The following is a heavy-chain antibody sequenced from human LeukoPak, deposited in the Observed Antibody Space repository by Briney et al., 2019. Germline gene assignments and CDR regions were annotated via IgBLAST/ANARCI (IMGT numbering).Heavy chain of an antibody. J-gene: IGHJ4*02. CDR3: AKDIYGGNSGLIDY. Sequence: GGSLRLSCAASGFTFSSYSMNWVRQAPGKGLEWVSYISSSSSTIYYADSVKGRFTISRDNAKNSLYLQMNSLRAEDMALYYCAKDIYGGNSGLIDYWGQGTLVTVSS. CDR2: ISSSSSTI. CDR1: GFTFSSYS. D-gene: IGHD4-23*01. V-gene: IGHV3-48*01.